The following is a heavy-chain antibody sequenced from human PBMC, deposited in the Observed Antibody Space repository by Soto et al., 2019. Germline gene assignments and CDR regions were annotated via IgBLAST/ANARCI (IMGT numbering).Heavy chain of an antibody. CDR1: GGSISSGGYY. Sequence: QVQLQESGPGLVKPSQTLSLTCTVSGGSISSGGYYWSWIRQHPGKGLEWIGYIYYSGSTYYNPYLKSRVTISVDTSKNQCSLKLSSVTAADTAVYYCARSGYSYGPNPLLYWGQGTLVTVSS. V-gene: IGHV4-31*03. D-gene: IGHD5-18*01. CDR2: IYYSGST. J-gene: IGHJ4*02. CDR3: ARSGYSYGPNPLLY.